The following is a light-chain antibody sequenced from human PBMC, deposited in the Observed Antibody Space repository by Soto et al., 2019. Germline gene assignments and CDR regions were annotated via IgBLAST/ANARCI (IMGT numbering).Light chain of an antibody. J-gene: IGKJ2*01. CDR3: QQSFQTPYT. Sequence: DIQMTQSPSSLSASVGDSVTISCRASQNINKNLNWYQQKSGKAPSLLIYDSSTFQSGVPSRFSGSGSGTEFTLAITNLQPEDFASYYCQQSFQTPYTFGQGTKLEI. CDR2: DSS. V-gene: IGKV1-39*01. CDR1: QNINKN.